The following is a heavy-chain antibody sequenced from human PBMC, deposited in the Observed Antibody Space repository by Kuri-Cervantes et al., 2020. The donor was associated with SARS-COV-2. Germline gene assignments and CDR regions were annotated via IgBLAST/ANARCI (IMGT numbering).Heavy chain of an antibody. CDR3: VKDRQGLGYSGMDV. CDR2: ISYDGSTK. D-gene: IGHD2-21*01. V-gene: IGHV3-30*18. Sequence: GESLKISCAASGFTFISTAMHWARQAPGKGLEWVAVISYDGSTKYYADSVKGRFTISRDNSKDTLSLQMSSLRAEDTALYYCVKDRQGLGYSGMDVWGPGATVTVSS. CDR1: GFTFISTA. J-gene: IGHJ6*01.